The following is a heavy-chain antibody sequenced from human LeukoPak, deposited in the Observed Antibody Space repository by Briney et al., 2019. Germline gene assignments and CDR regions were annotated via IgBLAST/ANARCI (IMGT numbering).Heavy chain of an antibody. V-gene: IGHV1-46*01. D-gene: IGHD2-21*02. CDR3: ARGTIVVVTAISGVDY. CDR2: INPSGGST. J-gene: IGHJ4*02. Sequence: GASVKVSCKASGYTFTSYYMHWVRQAPGQGLEWMGIINPSGGSTSYAQKFQGRVTMTRDTSTSTVYMELSSLRSKDTAVYYCARGTIVVVTAISGVDYWGQGTLVTVSS. CDR1: GYTFTSYY.